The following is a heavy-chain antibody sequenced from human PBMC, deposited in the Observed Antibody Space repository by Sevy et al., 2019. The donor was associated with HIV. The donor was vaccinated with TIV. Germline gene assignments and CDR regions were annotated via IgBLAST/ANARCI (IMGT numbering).Heavy chain of an antibody. D-gene: IGHD2-21*02. CDR2: ISYDGSNK. V-gene: IGHV3-30-3*01. J-gene: IGHJ4*02. CDR3: ARQAYCGGDCYGYFDY. Sequence: GGSLTLSCAASGFTFSSYAMHWVRHAPGKGLEWVAVISYDGSNKYYADSVKGRFTISRDNSKNTLYLQMNSLRAEDTAVYYCARQAYCGGDCYGYFDYWGQGTLVTVSS. CDR1: GFTFSSYA.